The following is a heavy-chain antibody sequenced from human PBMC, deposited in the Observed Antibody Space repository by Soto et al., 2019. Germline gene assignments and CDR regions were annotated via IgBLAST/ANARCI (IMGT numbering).Heavy chain of an antibody. J-gene: IGHJ4*02. Sequence: SGTLSLTCAVSGGSISNSYWHWIRQLPGKGLEWIGYISDRGATNYSPSLESRVTISVDTSKNQFSLKLTAVTAVDSAVFYCARGGDGHTTSFFDYWGQGTLVTVSS. D-gene: IGHD3-10*01. CDR1: GGSISNSY. CDR2: ISDRGAT. V-gene: IGHV4-59*01. CDR3: ARGGDGHTTSFFDY.